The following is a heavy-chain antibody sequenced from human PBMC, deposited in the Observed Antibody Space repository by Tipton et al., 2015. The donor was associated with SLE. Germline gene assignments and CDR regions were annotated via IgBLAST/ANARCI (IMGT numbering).Heavy chain of an antibody. Sequence: SLRLSCAASGFTFSYSNMNWIRQAPGMGLEGVSSISSSGSYIYYADSVKGRFTISRDNAKNSLYLQMNSLRVEDTAVYYCARASGFLDRTFDSWGQGILVTVSS. V-gene: IGHV3-21*01. CDR3: ARASGFLDRTFDS. J-gene: IGHJ4*02. CDR1: GFTFSYSN. CDR2: ISSSGSYI. D-gene: IGHD3/OR15-3a*01.